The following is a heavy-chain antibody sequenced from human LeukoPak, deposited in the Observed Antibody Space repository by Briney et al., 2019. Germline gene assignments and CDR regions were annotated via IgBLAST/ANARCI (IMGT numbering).Heavy chain of an antibody. J-gene: IGHJ5*02. CDR2: IYYSGST. D-gene: IGHD7-27*01. V-gene: IGHV4-39*01. CDR3: VRQDWGKGFDP. Sequence: SENLSLTCTVSGGSISSSSYYWGWIRQPPGKGLEWIGSIYYSGSTYYNPSLESRVTISVDTSKNQFSLKRSSVTAADTAVYYCVRQDWGKGFDPWAREPWSPSPQ. CDR1: GGSISSSSYY.